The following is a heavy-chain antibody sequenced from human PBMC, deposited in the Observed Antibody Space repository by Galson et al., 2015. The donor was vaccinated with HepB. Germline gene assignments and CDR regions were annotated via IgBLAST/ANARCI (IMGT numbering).Heavy chain of an antibody. V-gene: IGHV4-30-4*01. J-gene: IGHJ6*03. D-gene: IGHD2-2*01. CDR3: ARVAAAKPYYYYYMDV. Sequence: LSLTCTVSGGSINSGDYYWSCIRQPPGKGLEWIGYIYYSGSTYYNPSLKSRLTISVDTSKNQFSLKLSSVTAADTAVYYCARVAAAKPYYYYYMDVWGKGTTVTVSS. CDR1: GGSINSGDYY. CDR2: IYYSGST.